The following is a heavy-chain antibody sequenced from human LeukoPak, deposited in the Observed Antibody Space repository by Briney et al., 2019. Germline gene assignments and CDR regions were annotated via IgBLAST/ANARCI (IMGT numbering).Heavy chain of an antibody. CDR2: INHSGYT. CDR3: TRAVAGHPD. CDR1: GVALSNYY. D-gene: IGHD6-19*01. J-gene: IGHJ4*02. Sequence: PSETLSLTCAVSGVALSNYYSSGVRQSPTKGLEWIGEINHSGYTNYNPSLKSRVTISIDTSKNQFSLMVTSVTAADTGVYYCTRAVAGHPDWGQGTLVTVAS. V-gene: IGHV4-34*01.